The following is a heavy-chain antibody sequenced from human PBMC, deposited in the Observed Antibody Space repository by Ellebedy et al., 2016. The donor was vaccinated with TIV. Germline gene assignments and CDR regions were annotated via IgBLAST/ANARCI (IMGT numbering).Heavy chain of an antibody. CDR1: GFTFSSYG. Sequence: GESLKISXAASGFTFSSYGMHWVRQAPGKGLEWVAVISYDGSNKYYADSVKGRFTISRDNSKNTLYLQMNSLRAEDTAVYYCARVTTVVINWGQGTLVTVSS. D-gene: IGHD4-23*01. CDR2: ISYDGSNK. CDR3: ARVTTVVIN. V-gene: IGHV3-30*03. J-gene: IGHJ4*02.